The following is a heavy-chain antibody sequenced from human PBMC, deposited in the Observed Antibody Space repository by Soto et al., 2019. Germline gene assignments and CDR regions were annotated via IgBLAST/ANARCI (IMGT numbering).Heavy chain of an antibody. CDR1: GFTFSDHY. CDR3: GRGYGTSPSCHLAHYGLDV. Sequence: EVQLVESGGGLVQPGGSLRLSCAASGFTFSDHYMDWVRQAPGKGLEWVGRTASKDESYTTGYAASVKGRFTVSREDSKSPLVLHMNGLRTEDTAVYYCGRGYGTSPSCHLAHYGLDVWGQGTTVTVSS. D-gene: IGHD2-2*01. V-gene: IGHV3-72*01. J-gene: IGHJ6*02. CDR2: TASKDESYTT.